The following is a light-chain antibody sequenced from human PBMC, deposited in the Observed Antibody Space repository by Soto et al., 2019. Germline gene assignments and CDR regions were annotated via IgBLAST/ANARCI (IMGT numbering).Light chain of an antibody. CDR1: LSISSN. CDR3: QQTYRAPPLFT. V-gene: IGKV1-39*01. Sequence: DIQMTQSPSSLSASLGDRVTITCRASLSISSNLNWYQHKPGKAPKLLIYAASNLQSGVPSRFSGSGSGTDFTLTISSLQPEDFATYYCQQTYRAPPLFTFRPGTKVDIK. J-gene: IGKJ3*01. CDR2: AAS.